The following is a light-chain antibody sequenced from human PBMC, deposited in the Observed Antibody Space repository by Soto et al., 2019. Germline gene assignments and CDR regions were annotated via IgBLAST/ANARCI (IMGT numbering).Light chain of an antibody. CDR3: SSYTSSSTRV. V-gene: IGLV2-14*01. J-gene: IGLJ2*01. Sequence: QSALTQPASVSGSPGQSITISCTGTSSDVGGYNYVSWYQQHPGKAPKLMIYDVSNRPSGVSNRFSGSKSGNTASLTISGLQAEDEADYYSSSYTSSSTRVFGGGTNLTVL. CDR1: SSDVGGYNY. CDR2: DVS.